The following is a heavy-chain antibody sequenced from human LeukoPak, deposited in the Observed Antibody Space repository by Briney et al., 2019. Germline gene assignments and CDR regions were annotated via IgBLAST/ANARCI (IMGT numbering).Heavy chain of an antibody. J-gene: IGHJ4*02. V-gene: IGHV3-23*01. CDR2: ISDSGGST. D-gene: IGHD3-22*01. CDR3: ARDSLRPSSYSDTSGYYSLDY. Sequence: GGSLRLSCAASGFTFSSYALTWVRQAPGKGLEWVSTISDSGGSTFYAPSVKGRFTISRDNAKNSLFLQMNSLRAEDTAIYYCARDSLRPSSYSDTSGYYSLDYWGQGTLVTVSS. CDR1: GFTFSSYA.